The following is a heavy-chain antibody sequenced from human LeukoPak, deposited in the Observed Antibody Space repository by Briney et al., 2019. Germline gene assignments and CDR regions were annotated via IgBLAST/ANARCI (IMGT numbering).Heavy chain of an antibody. CDR3: AGDEGWTFDI. D-gene: IGHD5-24*01. V-gene: IGHV3-7*01. Sequence: GGSLRLSCAASGFSFSTHWMSWFRQAPGKGLEWVALIKQDGSDKHYVDSVKGRFTISRDNAKSSLYLQMNSLRADDTAVYYCAGDEGWTFDIWGQGTKVTVSS. J-gene: IGHJ3*02. CDR2: IKQDGSDK. CDR1: GFSFSTHW.